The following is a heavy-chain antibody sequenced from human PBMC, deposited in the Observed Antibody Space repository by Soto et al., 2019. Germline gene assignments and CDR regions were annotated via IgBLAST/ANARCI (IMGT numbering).Heavy chain of an antibody. CDR2: IYTSGST. Sequence: GGSLRLSCAASGFIVSNNYMSWVRQAPGKGLEWVSVIYTSGSTYYADSVKGRFTISRDNSKNTLYLQMHSLRVEDTAVYYCTTDRGSGSYYSAQSDYWGQGTLVTVSS. D-gene: IGHD3-10*01. CDR3: TTDRGSGSYYSAQSDY. CDR1: GFIVSNNY. J-gene: IGHJ4*02. V-gene: IGHV3-66*01.